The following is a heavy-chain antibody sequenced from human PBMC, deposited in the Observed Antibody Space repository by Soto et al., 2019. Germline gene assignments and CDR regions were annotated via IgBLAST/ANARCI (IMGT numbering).Heavy chain of an antibody. CDR3: ARSGVLRFLEWSGVYYYYMDV. CDR2: TYYRSKWYN. Sequence: SQTLSLTCAISGDSVSSNSAAWNWIRQSPSRGLEWLGRTYYRSKWYNDYAVSVKSRITINPDTSKNQFSLQLNSVTPEDTAVYYCARSGVLRFLEWSGVYYYYMDVWGKGTTVTVSS. D-gene: IGHD3-3*01. J-gene: IGHJ6*03. V-gene: IGHV6-1*01. CDR1: GDSVSSNSAA.